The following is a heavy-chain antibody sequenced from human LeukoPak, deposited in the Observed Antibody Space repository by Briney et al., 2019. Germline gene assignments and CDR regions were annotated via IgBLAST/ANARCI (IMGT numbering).Heavy chain of an antibody. Sequence: ASAKVSCKASGGTFSSYAISWVRQAPGQGLEWMGGIIPIFGTANYAQKFQGRVTITTDESTSTAYMELSSLRSEDTAVYYCARDLRTVTSATWFDPWGQGTLVTVSS. J-gene: IGHJ5*02. D-gene: IGHD4-11*01. CDR2: IIPIFGTA. V-gene: IGHV1-69*05. CDR3: ARDLRTVTSATWFDP. CDR1: GGTFSSYA.